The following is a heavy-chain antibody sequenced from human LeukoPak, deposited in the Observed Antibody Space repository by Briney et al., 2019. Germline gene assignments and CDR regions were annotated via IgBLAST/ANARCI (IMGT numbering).Heavy chain of an antibody. CDR2: VSGHNGNK. J-gene: IGHJ3*02. D-gene: IGHD3-3*01. CDR3: ARDTSYDFWSDPTELFDI. Sequence: ASVKVSCKASGYPFTTYGISWMRQAPGQGLEWVGWVSGHNGNKNCAQKLQGRVTMTTDTSTSTAYMELRSLRSDDTAVYYCARDTSYDFWSDPTELFDIWGQGTMVTVSS. V-gene: IGHV1-18*01. CDR1: GYPFTTYG.